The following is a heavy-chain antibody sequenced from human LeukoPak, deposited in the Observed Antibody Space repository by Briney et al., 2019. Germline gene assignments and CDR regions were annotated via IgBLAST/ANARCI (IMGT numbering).Heavy chain of an antibody. CDR1: GGSITSGSYY. V-gene: IGHV4-39*01. Sequence: SETLSLTCTVSGGSITSGSYYWGWIRQPPGKGLEWIGSIYSSGSTYYNPSLKSRVTISVDTSKNQFSLKLRSVTAADAEVYYFARSILGHDAFDIWGQGTMVTVSS. J-gene: IGHJ3*02. D-gene: IGHD2-21*01. CDR2: IYSSGST. CDR3: ARSILGHDAFDI.